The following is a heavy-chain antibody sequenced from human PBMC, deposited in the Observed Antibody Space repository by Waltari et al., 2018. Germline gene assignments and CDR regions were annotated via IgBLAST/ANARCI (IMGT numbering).Heavy chain of an antibody. D-gene: IGHD3-10*01. J-gene: IGHJ2*01. Sequence: QVQLQESGPGLVKPSGTLSLPCAVPGGSISSSHWWSWVRPPPGKGLEWIGEIYHSGSTNYNPSLKSRVTISVDKSKNQFSLKLSSVTAADTAVYYCARDSPGSYYYWYFDLWGRGTLVTVSS. CDR3: ARDSPGSYYYWYFDL. CDR2: IYHSGST. V-gene: IGHV4-4*02. CDR1: GGSISSSHW.